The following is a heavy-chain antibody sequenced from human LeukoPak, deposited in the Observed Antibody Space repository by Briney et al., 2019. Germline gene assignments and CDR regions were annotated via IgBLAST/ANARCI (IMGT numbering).Heavy chain of an antibody. D-gene: IGHD2-15*01. CDR3: ARDLSGGSRRYYYGMDV. J-gene: IGHJ6*02. V-gene: IGHV3-66*02. Sequence: GGSLRLSCAASGLTVSSNYMSWVRQAPGKGLEWVSLIYSGSSTYYADSVKGRFTISRDNSKNTLYLQMNSLRAEDTAVYYCARDLSGGSRRYYYGMDVWGQGTTVTVSS. CDR1: GLTVSSNY. CDR2: IYSGSST.